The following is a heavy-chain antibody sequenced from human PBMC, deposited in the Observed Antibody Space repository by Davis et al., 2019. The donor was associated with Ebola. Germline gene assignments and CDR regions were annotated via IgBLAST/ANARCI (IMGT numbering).Heavy chain of an antibody. J-gene: IGHJ5*02. Sequence: GGSLRLSCAASGFTLSSYWMNWVRQAPGKGLEWVSSISSSSSYIYYADSVKGRFTISRDNAKNSLYLQMNSLRAEDTAVYYCARGQMATISSWGQGTLVTVSS. CDR2: ISSSSSYI. V-gene: IGHV3-21*01. D-gene: IGHD5-24*01. CDR3: ARGQMATISS. CDR1: GFTLSSYW.